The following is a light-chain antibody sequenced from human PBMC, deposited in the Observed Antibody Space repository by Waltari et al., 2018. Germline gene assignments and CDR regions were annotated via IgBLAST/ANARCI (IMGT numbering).Light chain of an antibody. CDR2: GAS. V-gene: IGKV1-8*01. Sequence: AIQVTQSPSSLSASVGDRVTITCRASQDLDNWLAWYQQKPGKAPNLLIYGASVLESGVPSRFRGSGSGTDFTLTISCLQSEEFATYYCQQYYSYPRAFGQGTKVEIK. CDR3: QQYYSYPRA. J-gene: IGKJ1*01. CDR1: QDLDNW.